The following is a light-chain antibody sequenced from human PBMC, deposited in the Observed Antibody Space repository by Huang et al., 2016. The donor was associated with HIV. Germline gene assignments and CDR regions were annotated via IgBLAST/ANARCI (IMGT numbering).Light chain of an antibody. CDR2: DAS. CDR3: QQRNDWFS. J-gene: IGKJ4*02. CDR1: QTGRTH. Sequence: EIVLTQSPDTLSLSPGEGATLSCRASQTGRTHLAWYQQKPGQAPRLLILDASKRATGVPTRFSGSGSGTDFTLTISSLEPEDFAVYYCQQRNDWFSFGRGTKVEIK. V-gene: IGKV3-11*01.